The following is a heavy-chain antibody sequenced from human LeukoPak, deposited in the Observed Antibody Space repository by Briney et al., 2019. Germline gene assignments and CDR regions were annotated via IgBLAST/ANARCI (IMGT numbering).Heavy chain of an antibody. CDR2: IYPGHSDA. CDR3: ARLGYCSSRSCYYGMDV. D-gene: IGHD2-2*01. J-gene: IGHJ6*02. Sequence: GESLKISCKGSGYSFTTHWIGWVRQMPGKGLEWMAIIYPGHSDARYSPSFQGQGTISVDKSISTAYLQWSSLKVSDTDMYYCARLGYCSSRSCYYGMDVWGQGTMVTVSS. CDR1: GYSFTTHW. V-gene: IGHV5-51*01.